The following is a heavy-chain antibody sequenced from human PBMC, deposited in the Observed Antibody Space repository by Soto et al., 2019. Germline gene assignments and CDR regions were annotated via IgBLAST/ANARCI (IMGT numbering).Heavy chain of an antibody. V-gene: IGHV3-23*01. CDR2: ISGSGGGT. CDR1: GFTFSSYA. CDR3: AKSGSGSYYFDY. J-gene: IGHJ4*02. Sequence: GGSLRLSCAASGFTFSSYAMSWVRQAPGKGLEWVSAISGSGGGTYYADSVKGRFTISRDNSKNTLYLQMNSLRAEDTAVYYCAKSGSGSYYFDYWGQGTLVTVSS. D-gene: IGHD3-10*01.